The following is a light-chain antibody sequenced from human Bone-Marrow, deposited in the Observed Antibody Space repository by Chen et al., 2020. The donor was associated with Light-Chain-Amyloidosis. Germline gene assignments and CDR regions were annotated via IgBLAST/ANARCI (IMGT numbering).Light chain of an antibody. V-gene: IGLV2-14*01. CDR3: SSYTITNTLV. Sequence: QSALTQPASVSGSPGQPITISCTGTSSDVGGDNHVSWDQQHPDKAPKLMIYEVTNRPSWVPDRFSGSKSDNTASLTISGLQTEDEADYFCSSYTITNTLVFGSGTRVTVL. J-gene: IGLJ1*01. CDR2: EVT. CDR1: SSDVGGDNH.